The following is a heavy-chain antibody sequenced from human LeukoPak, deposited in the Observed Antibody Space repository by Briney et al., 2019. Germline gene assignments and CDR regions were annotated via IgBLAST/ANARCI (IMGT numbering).Heavy chain of an antibody. J-gene: IGHJ2*01. V-gene: IGHV4-30-4*01. CDR3: ARESTVDTAMVGLWYFDL. Sequence: SQTLSLTCTVSGGSISSGDYYWSWIRQPPGKGLEWIGYIYYSGSTYYNPSLKSRVTISVDTSKNQFSLKLSSVTAADTAVYYCARESTVDTAMVGLWYFDLWGRGTLVTVSS. CDR1: GGSISSGDYY. D-gene: IGHD5-18*01. CDR2: IYYSGST.